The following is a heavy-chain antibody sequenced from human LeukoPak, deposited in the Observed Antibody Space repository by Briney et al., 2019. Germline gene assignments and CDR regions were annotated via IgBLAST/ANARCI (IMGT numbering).Heavy chain of an antibody. D-gene: IGHD2-21*02. J-gene: IGHJ4*02. Sequence: GASVKVSCKASGGTFSSYAISWVRQAPGQGLEWMGRIIPILGIANYAQKFQGRVTITADKSTSTAYMELSSLRSEDTAVYYCARVDYCGGDCYSDALQDYWGQGILVTVSS. CDR2: IIPILGIA. V-gene: IGHV1-69*04. CDR3: ARVDYCGGDCYSDALQDY. CDR1: GGTFSSYA.